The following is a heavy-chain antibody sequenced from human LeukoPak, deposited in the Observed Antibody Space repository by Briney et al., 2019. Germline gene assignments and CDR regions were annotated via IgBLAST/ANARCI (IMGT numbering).Heavy chain of an antibody. V-gene: IGHV4-4*07. CDR1: GGSISSYY. J-gene: IGHJ4*02. CDR2: IYTSGST. Sequence: SETLSLTCTVSGGSISSYYWSWIRQPAGKGLEWIGRIYTSGSTNYNPSLKSRVTMSVDTSKNQFSLKLSSVTAADTAVYYCARFKYDFWSGYIDYWGQGALVTVSS. D-gene: IGHD3-3*01. CDR3: ARFKYDFWSGYIDY.